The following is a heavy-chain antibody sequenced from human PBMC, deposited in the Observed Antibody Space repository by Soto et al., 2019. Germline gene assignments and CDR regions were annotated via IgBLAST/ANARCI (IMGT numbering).Heavy chain of an antibody. CDR2: INQDGSVK. D-gene: IGHD4-17*01. V-gene: IGHV3-7*01. Sequence: EVQLVDSGGDLVQPGGSLRLSCAASGFTFSHYWMTWVRQAPGKGLEWVANINQDGSVKTYLDSMKGRLTISRDNAQDSLYLQMESLRAEDTTVYYCGRDPGYGALDYWGQGTLVTVSA. CDR1: GFTFSHYW. CDR3: GRDPGYGALDY. J-gene: IGHJ4*02.